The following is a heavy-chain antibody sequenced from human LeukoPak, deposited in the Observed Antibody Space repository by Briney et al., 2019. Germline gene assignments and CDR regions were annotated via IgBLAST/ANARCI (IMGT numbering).Heavy chain of an antibody. D-gene: IGHD3-22*01. V-gene: IGHV3-30*04. CDR1: GFTFSSYA. CDR2: ISYDGSNK. CDR3: ARGLAYYYDSSAYFLDY. Sequence: GGSLRLSCAASGFTFSSYAMHWVRQAPGKGLEWVAVISYDGSNKYYADSVKGRFTISRDNSKNTLYLQMNSLRAEDTAVYYCARGLAYYYDSSAYFLDYWGQGILVTVSS. J-gene: IGHJ4*02.